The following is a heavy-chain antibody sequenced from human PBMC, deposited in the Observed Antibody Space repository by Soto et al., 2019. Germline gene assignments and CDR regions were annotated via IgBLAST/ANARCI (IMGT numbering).Heavy chain of an antibody. CDR1: GFTFSSCT. Sequence: EVNLVESGGGLVKPGGSLRLSCAVSGFTFSSCTMNWVRQAPGKGLEWVSSISPSTSHIYYADSVKGRFTISRDNAKNSLFLQMNSLRAEDTAVYYCSGCSGGACHQSYGMDVWGQGNTVTVSS. CDR3: SGCSGGACHQSYGMDV. V-gene: IGHV3-21*01. J-gene: IGHJ6*02. CDR2: ISPSTSHI. D-gene: IGHD2-15*01.